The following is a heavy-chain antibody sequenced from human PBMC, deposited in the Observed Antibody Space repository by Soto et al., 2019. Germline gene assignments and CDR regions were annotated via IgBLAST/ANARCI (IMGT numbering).Heavy chain of an antibody. CDR2: VYYSGST. CDR3: ARRQVSGSLF. D-gene: IGHD3-10*01. CDR1: GGSVSSSSYL. J-gene: IGHJ4*02. V-gene: IGHV4-39*01. Sequence: QLQLQESGPGLVKPSETLSLTCTVSGGSVSSSSYLWGWIRQPPGKGLEWIGSVYYSGSTYYNPSLKSRVTISVETSKNQFSLELNSVTATDTAVYYCARRQVSGSLFWGQGTLVTVSS.